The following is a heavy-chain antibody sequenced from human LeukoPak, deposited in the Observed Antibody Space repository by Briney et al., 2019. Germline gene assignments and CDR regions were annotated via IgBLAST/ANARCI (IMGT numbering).Heavy chain of an antibody. D-gene: IGHD3-9*01. CDR3: ARVLGFNDILTGYTYGWFDP. J-gene: IGHJ5*02. CDR2: IIPIIGTA. CDR1: GGTFSSYA. V-gene: IGHV1-69*06. Sequence: SVKVSCKASGGTFSSYAISWVRQAPGQGLEWMGGIIPIIGTANYAQKFQGRVTITADKSTSTAYMELSSLRSEDTAVYYCARVLGFNDILTGYTYGWFDPWGQGTLVTVSS.